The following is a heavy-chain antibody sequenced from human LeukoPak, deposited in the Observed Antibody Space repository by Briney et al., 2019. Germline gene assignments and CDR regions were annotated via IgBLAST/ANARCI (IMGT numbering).Heavy chain of an antibody. J-gene: IGHJ4*02. CDR3: ARSQHWGYDY. CDR1: GDSVSSNTVG. CDR2: TYYRSKWYN. Sequence: SQTLSLTCAISGDSVSSNTVGWHWIRHSPSRGLEWLGRTYYRSKWYNDYATSVKGRITINSDTSKNQFSLQLNSVTPEDTAVYYCARSQHWGYDYWGQGTLVTVSS. D-gene: IGHD7-27*01. V-gene: IGHV6-1*01.